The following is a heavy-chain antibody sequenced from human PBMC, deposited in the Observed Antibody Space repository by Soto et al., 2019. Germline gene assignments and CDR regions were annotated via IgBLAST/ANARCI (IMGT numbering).Heavy chain of an antibody. D-gene: IGHD3-10*01. CDR1: GYTFTRYG. CDR2: ISGYNGNG. V-gene: IGHV1-18*01. CDR3: ARTTEFITMVRGVIIGFDY. J-gene: IGHJ4*02. Sequence: ASVKVSCKASGYTFTRYGISWVRQAPGQGLEWMGWISGYNGNGNYAQNFQGRVTMTTDTSTSTAYMELRSLTSDDTAVYYCARTTEFITMVRGVIIGFDYWGQGTLVTVSS.